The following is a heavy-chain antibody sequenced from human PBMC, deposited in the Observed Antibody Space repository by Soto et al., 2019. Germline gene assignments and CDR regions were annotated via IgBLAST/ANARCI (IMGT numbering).Heavy chain of an antibody. D-gene: IGHD4-17*01. CDR3: ARLPRGLTTVTTSGLDP. CDR1: GYSFTSYW. CDR2: IYPGDSDT. V-gene: IGHV5-51*01. J-gene: IGHJ5*02. Sequence: GESLKISCKGSGYSFTSYWIGWVRQMPGKGLEWMGIIYPGDSDTRYSPSFQGQVTISADKSISTAYLQWSSLKASDTAMYYCARLPRGLTTVTTSGLDPWGQGTLVTVYS.